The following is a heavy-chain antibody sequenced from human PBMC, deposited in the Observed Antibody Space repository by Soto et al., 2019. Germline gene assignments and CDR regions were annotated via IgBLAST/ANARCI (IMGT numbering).Heavy chain of an antibody. J-gene: IGHJ4*02. D-gene: IGHD3-16*02. CDR1: GFTFSSYA. CDR2: ISYDGSNK. CDR3: ARDDRESMITFGGVIGRKGYFDY. V-gene: IGHV3-30-3*01. Sequence: GGSLRLSCAASGFTFSSYAMHWVRQAPGKGLEWVAVISYDGSNKYYADSVKGRFTISRDNSKNTLYLQMNSLRAEDTAVYYCARDDRESMITFGGVIGRKGYFDYWGQGTLVTVSS.